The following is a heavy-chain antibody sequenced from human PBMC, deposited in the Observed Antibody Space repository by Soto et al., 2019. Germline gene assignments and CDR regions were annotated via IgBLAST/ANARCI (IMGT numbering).Heavy chain of an antibody. CDR3: ARPLGDILTYDY. CDR2: IDPSDSYT. CDR1: GYSFTSYW. D-gene: IGHD3-9*01. J-gene: IGHJ4*02. V-gene: IGHV5-10-1*01. Sequence: GESLKISFKGSGYSFTSYWISWVRQMPGKGLEWMGRIDPSDSYTNYSPSFQGHVTISADKSISTAYLQWSSLKASDTAMYYCARPLGDILTYDYWGQGTLVTVSS.